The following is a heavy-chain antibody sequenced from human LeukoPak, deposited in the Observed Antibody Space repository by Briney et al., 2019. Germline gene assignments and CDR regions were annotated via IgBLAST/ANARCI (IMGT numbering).Heavy chain of an antibody. CDR1: GFTFSSYA. J-gene: IGHJ4*02. CDR3: ARERVVVVAATFDY. CDR2: ISYDGSNK. V-gene: IGHV3-30*04. Sequence: GGSLRLSCAASGFTFSSYAMHWVRQAPGKGLGLVAVISYDGSNKYYADSVKGRFTISRDNSKNTLYLQMNSLRAEDTAVYYCARERVVVVAATFDYWGQGTLVTVSS. D-gene: IGHD2-15*01.